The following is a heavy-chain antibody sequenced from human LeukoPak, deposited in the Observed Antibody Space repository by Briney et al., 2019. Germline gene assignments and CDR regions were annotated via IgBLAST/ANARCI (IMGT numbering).Heavy chain of an antibody. D-gene: IGHD3-10*01. J-gene: IGHJ4*02. CDR1: GYTFTSYD. V-gene: IGHV1-8*01. CDR3: QGWFGGKRDY. CDR2: MSPNSGNT. Sequence: ASVKVSCKASGYTFTSYDINWMRQATGQGLEWMGWMSPNSGNTGYAQKFQGRVTMTRNTSISTAYMELSSLRSEDTAVYYCQGWFGGKRDYWGQGTLVTVSS.